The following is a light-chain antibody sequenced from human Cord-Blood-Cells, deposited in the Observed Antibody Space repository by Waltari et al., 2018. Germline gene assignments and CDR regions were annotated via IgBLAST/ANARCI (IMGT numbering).Light chain of an antibody. CDR1: SGTIASTF. J-gene: IGLJ1*01. CDR2: EDN. CDR3: QSYDSSNHYV. Sequence: NFMLTQPHSVSESPGKTVTISCTRSSGTIASTFDHWHQQRPGSSPTTVIYEDNQRPSGVPDRFSGSIDSSSNSASLTISGLKTEDEADYYCQSYDSSNHYVFGTGTKVTVL. V-gene: IGLV6-57*01.